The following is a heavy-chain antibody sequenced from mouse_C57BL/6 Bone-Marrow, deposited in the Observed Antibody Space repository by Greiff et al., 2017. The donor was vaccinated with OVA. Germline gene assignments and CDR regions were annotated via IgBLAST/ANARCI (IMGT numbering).Heavy chain of an antibody. J-gene: IGHJ4*01. CDR1: GYAFSSSW. CDR2: IYPGDGDT. Sequence: QVQLQQSGPELVKPGASVKISCKASGYAFSSSWMNWVKQRPGKGLEWIGRIYPGDGDTNYNGKFKGKATLTADKSSSTAYMQLSSLTSEDSAVYFCARRIIRYGSSYVGGYYYAMDYWGQGTSVTVSS. CDR3: ARRIIRYGSSYVGGYYYAMDY. D-gene: IGHD1-1*01. V-gene: IGHV1-82*01.